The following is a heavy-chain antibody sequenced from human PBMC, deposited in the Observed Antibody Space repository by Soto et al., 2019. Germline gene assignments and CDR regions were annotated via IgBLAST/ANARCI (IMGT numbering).Heavy chain of an antibody. J-gene: IGHJ3*02. Sequence: PGGSLRLSCAASGFTFSDHYMDWVRQAPGKGLEWVGRIRNKANSYSTQYAASVKGRFTISRDDSKKSLSLQMNSLKTEDTAVYYCTRVRIYAEESALPFDIGGQGRVFTVSS. D-gene: IGHD2-8*01. CDR2: IRNKANSYST. CDR3: TRVRIYAEESALPFDI. CDR1: GFTFSDHY. V-gene: IGHV3-72*01.